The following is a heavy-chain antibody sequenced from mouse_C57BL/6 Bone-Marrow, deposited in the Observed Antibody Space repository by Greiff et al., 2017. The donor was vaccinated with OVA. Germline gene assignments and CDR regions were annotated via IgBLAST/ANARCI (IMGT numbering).Heavy chain of an antibody. CDR1: GFTFSSYA. V-gene: IGHV5-9-1*02. CDR3: TREGGGRRKNYAMDY. D-gene: IGHD3-3*01. CDR2: ISSGGDYI. J-gene: IGHJ4*01. Sequence: EVKVVESGEGLVKPGGSLKLSCAASGFTFSSYAMSWVRQTPEKRLEWVAYISSGGDYIYYADTVKGRFTISRDNARNTLYLQMSSLKSEDTAMYYCTREGGGRRKNYAMDYRGQGTSVTVAS.